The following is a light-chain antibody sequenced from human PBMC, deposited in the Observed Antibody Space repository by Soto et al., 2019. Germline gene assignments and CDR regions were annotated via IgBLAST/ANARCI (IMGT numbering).Light chain of an antibody. CDR1: SSDVGNYKY. CDR3: SSYAGSNNWV. Sequence: QSVLTQSPSASGSPGQSVTISCTGTSSDVGNYKYVSWYQQHPSKAPKLMIYEVSKRPSGVPDRFSGSKSGNTASLTVSGLQAEDEADYYCSSYAGSNNWVFGGGTKLTVL. J-gene: IGLJ3*02. CDR2: EVS. V-gene: IGLV2-8*01.